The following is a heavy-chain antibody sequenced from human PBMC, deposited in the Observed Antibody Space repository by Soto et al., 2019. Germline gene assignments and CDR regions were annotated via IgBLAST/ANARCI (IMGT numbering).Heavy chain of an antibody. Sequence: SETLSLTCSVSGGSINSCNYYWSWIRQHPVKGLEWIGYISYSGSAHYNPSLRSRVFMSVDTSRNQFSLKLSSVTAADTAVYHCARRRCTTTTCFDPWGQGTLVNVSS. V-gene: IGHV4-31*03. CDR1: GGSINSCNYY. CDR3: ARRRCTTTTCFDP. D-gene: IGHD2-2*01. J-gene: IGHJ5*02. CDR2: ISYSGSA.